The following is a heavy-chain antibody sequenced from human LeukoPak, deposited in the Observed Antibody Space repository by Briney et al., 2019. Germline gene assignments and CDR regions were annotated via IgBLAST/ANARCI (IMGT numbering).Heavy chain of an antibody. CDR1: GFTFSSYA. CDR2: ISGSGSST. D-gene: IGHD3-22*01. V-gene: IGHV3-23*01. J-gene: IGHJ3*02. CDR3: AKDTPFYDSSGYYSPHAAFDI. Sequence: GGSLRLSCAASGFTFSSYAMSWVRQAPGKGLEWVSAISGSGSSTYYADSVKGRFTISRDNSKNTLYLQMNSLRAEDTAVYYCAKDTPFYDSSGYYSPHAAFDIWGQGTMVTVSS.